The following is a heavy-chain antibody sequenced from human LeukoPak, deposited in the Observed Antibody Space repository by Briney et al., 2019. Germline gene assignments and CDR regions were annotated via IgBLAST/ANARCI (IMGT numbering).Heavy chain of an antibody. D-gene: IGHD6-6*01. CDR1: GYTFTGYY. J-gene: IGHJ5*02. CDR2: INPNSGGT. CDR3: ARGKRGMSSSQHNWFDP. Sequence: ASVKVSCKASGYTFTGYYMHWVRQAPGQGLEWMGWINPNSGGTNYAQKFQGRVTMTRDTSISTAYMELSRLRSDDTAVYYCARGKRGMSSSQHNWFDPWGQGTLVTVSS. V-gene: IGHV1-2*02.